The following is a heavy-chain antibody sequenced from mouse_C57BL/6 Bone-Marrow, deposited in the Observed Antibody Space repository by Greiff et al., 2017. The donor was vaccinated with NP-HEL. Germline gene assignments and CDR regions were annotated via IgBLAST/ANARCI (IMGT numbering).Heavy chain of an antibody. CDR1: GYTFTSYW. J-gene: IGHJ4*01. V-gene: IGHV1-7*01. Sequence: VKLQESGAELAKPGASVKLSCKASGYTFTSYWMHWVKQRPGQGLEWIGYINPSSGYTKYNQKFKDKATLTADKSSSTAYMQLSSLTYEDSAVYYCASTVVAHYYAMDYWGQGTSVTVSS. CDR2: INPSSGYT. D-gene: IGHD1-1*01. CDR3: ASTVVAHYYAMDY.